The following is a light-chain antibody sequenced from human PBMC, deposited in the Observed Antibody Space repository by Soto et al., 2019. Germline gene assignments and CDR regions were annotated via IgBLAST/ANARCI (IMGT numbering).Light chain of an antibody. CDR3: CSYAGSHTWV. CDR1: SSDVGGYNL. J-gene: IGLJ3*02. Sequence: QSALTQPRSVSGSPGQSVTISCTGTSSDVGGYNLVSWYQQHPGKAPELMIYDVTKRPSGVPDRFSGSKSGNTASLTISGLQAEDEADYYCCSYAGSHTWVFGGGTKLTVL. CDR2: DVT. V-gene: IGLV2-11*01.